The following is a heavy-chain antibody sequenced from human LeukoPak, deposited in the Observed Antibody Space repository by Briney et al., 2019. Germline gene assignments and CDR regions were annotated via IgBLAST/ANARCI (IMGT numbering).Heavy chain of an antibody. CDR3: ALVAGTSYFDY. Sequence: PGGSLRLPCAASGFTFSSYWMHWVRQAPGKGLVWVSRINSDGSSTSYADSVKGRFTISRDNAKNTLYLQMNSLRAEDTAVYYCALVAGTSYFDYWGQGTLVTVSS. CDR1: GFTFSSYW. D-gene: IGHD6-19*01. V-gene: IGHV3-74*01. CDR2: INSDGSST. J-gene: IGHJ4*02.